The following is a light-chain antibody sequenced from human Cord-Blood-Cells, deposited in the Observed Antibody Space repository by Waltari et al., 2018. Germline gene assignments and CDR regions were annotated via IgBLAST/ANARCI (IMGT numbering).Light chain of an antibody. CDR1: QSISSW. V-gene: IGKV1-5*01. J-gene: IGKJ1*01. CDR3: QPYKGYS. Sequence: IQMTKSPSTLYASVGDRVTITCRASQSISSWLTWYQEKPGKAPKLLIYYSTRLERGVPTTVSGSGFGAGFTIPIRRLEPGECATYYCQPYKGYSFGQGTKVEIK. CDR2: YST.